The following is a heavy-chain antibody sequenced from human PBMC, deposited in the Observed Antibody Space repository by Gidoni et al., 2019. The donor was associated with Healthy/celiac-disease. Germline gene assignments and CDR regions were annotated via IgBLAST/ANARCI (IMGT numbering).Heavy chain of an antibody. J-gene: IGHJ4*02. CDR1: GYTLTRYD. CDR2: RNPNSGNT. D-gene: IGHD5-12*01. Sequence: QVQLVQSGAEVKKPGASVQVSCKASGYTLTRYDINWVRQATGQGLEWMGWRNPNSGNTGYAQKFQGRVTMNRNTSISTAYMELSSLRSEDTAVYYCAREWVQWKGFDYWGQGTLVTVSS. CDR3: AREWVQWKGFDY. V-gene: IGHV1-8*01.